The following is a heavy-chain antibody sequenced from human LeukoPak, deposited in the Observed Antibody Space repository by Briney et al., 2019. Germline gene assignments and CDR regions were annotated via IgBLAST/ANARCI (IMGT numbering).Heavy chain of an antibody. J-gene: IGHJ4*02. D-gene: IGHD3-10*01. V-gene: IGHV3-30*02. Sequence: GGSLRLSCAASGFTFSSYGMHWVRQAPGKGLEWVAFIRYDGSNKYYADSVKGRFTISRDNSKYTLYLQMNSLSAEDTAVYYCAKDFIWAGYGSGSYYNGSGYWGQGTLVTVSS. CDR3: AKDFIWAGYGSGSYYNGSGY. CDR2: IRYDGSNK. CDR1: GFTFSSYG.